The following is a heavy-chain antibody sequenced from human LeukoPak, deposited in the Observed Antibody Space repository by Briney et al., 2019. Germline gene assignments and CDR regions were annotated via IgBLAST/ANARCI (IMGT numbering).Heavy chain of an antibody. CDR3: ARGDHIRSSWYHWFDP. Sequence: ASVKVSCKASGYTFTCYYMHWVRQAPGQGLEWMGWINPNSGGTNYAQKFQGRVTMTRDTSISTAYMELSRLRSDDTAVYYCARGDHIRSSWYHWFDPWGQGTLVTVSS. D-gene: IGHD6-13*01. CDR1: GYTFTCYY. CDR2: INPNSGGT. J-gene: IGHJ5*02. V-gene: IGHV1-2*02.